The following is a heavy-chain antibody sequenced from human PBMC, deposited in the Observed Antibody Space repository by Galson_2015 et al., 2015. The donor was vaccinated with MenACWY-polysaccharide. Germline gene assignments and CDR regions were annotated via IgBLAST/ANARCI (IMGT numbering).Heavy chain of an antibody. D-gene: IGHD2-2*01. J-gene: IGHJ3*02. V-gene: IGHV3-33*01. CDR3: AREGSRIVFHALDI. Sequence: SLRLSCAASGSRFSNSGMHWVRQAPGKGLEWVAVIQYVGSNKVYADSVKGRFTISRDNSKNTVFLEMNTLGVEDTAVYYCAREGSRIVFHALDIWGQGTMVTVSS. CDR2: IQYVGSNK. CDR1: GSRFSNSG.